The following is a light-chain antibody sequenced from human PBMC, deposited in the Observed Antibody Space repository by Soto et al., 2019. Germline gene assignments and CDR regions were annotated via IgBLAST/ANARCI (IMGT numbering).Light chain of an antibody. V-gene: IGKV1-5*01. CDR2: DAS. CDR1: HNIERW. CDR3: QQXDVYSPWM. J-gene: IGKJ1*01. Sequence: IQMTQSPSALSASVGDRVTITCRASHNIERWMAWYQQKPGKAPSLLTFDASTLHSGVSSRFSGSGSGTEFTLTISSLQPDDSATYYCQQXDVYSPWMXGQGTKVDI.